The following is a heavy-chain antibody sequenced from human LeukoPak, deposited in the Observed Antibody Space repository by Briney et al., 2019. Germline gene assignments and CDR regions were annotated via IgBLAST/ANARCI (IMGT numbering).Heavy chain of an antibody. CDR1: GFHVISNS. V-gene: IGHV3-53*01. CDR3: ARGVCELRY. CDR2: IYSSSIR. J-gene: IGHJ4*02. D-gene: IGHD1-26*01. Sequence: PGGSLLLSCFASGFHVISNSMTWVRQAPGDGLEWVSVIYSSSIRYYGDSVKGRFTISRDNSKNTLSLQMNSLRAEDTAVYYCARGVCELRYWGQGTLVTVSS.